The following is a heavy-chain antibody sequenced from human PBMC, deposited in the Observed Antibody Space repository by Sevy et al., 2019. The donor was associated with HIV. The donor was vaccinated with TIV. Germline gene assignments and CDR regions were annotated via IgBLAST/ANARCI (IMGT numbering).Heavy chain of an antibody. CDR2: ISWNSGSI. CDR3: AKGAAGTYNWFDP. J-gene: IGHJ5*02. Sequence: GGSLRLSCAASGFTFDDYAMHWVRQAPGKGLEWVSGISWNSGSIGYADSVKGRFTISRDNATNSLYLQMNSLRAEDTALYYCAKGAAGTYNWFDPWGQGTLVTVSS. D-gene: IGHD6-13*01. V-gene: IGHV3-9*01. CDR1: GFTFDDYA.